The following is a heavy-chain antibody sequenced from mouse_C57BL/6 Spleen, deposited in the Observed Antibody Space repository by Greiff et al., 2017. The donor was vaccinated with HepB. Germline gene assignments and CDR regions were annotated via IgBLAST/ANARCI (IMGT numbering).Heavy chain of an antibody. CDR3: ARSDGYLDLDY. V-gene: IGHV2-2*01. D-gene: IGHD2-3*01. J-gene: IGHJ2*01. CDR1: GFSLTSYG. Sequence: QVHVQQSGPGLVQPSQSLSITCTVSGFSLTSYGVHWVRQSPGKGLEWLGVIWSGGSTDYYAAFISRLSISKDNSKSQVFFQMNSLQADDTAIYYCARSDGYLDLDYWGQGTTLTVSS. CDR2: IWSGGST.